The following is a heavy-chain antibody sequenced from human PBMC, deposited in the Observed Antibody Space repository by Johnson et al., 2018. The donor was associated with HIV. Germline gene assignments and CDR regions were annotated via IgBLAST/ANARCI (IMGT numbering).Heavy chain of an antibody. Sequence: QEQLVESGGGVVQPGRSLRLSCAASGFTFSSYGMHWVRQAPGKGLEWVAVIWYDGSNKYYADSVKGRVTISRDNSKNTLYLQMNSLRAEDTAMYYCAKDNLKRTRGSDAFDIWGQGTRVTVSS. CDR2: IWYDGSNK. D-gene: IGHD2-15*01. J-gene: IGHJ3*02. CDR3: AKDNLKRTRGSDAFDI. V-gene: IGHV3-33*06. CDR1: GFTFSSYG.